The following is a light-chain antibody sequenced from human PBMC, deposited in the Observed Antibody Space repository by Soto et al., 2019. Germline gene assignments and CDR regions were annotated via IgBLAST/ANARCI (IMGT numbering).Light chain of an antibody. CDR3: QQYNSYS. CDR1: QVIGNY. CDR2: GAY. J-gene: IGKJ5*01. Sequence: DIQMTQSPSSLSASVGDRVTITCRASQVIGNYLAWYQQKPGKVPKLLIYGAYTLQSGVPSRFSGSGSGTEFTLTISSLQPDDFATYYCQQYNSYSFGQGTRLEIK. V-gene: IGKV1-27*01.